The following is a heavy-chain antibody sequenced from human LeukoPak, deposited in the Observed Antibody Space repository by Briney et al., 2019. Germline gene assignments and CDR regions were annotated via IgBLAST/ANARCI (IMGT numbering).Heavy chain of an antibody. CDR2: SDPKDGET. J-gene: IGHJ4*02. Sequence: ASVTVSCKVSGYTLTELSIHWVRQAPGKGLEWMGSSDPKDGETIYAQKFQGRVTMTEDTSTDTAYMELSSLRSEDTAVYYCATRRDSSGWYYFDYWGQGTLVTVSS. CDR1: GYTLTELS. CDR3: ATRRDSSGWYYFDY. V-gene: IGHV1-24*01. D-gene: IGHD6-19*01.